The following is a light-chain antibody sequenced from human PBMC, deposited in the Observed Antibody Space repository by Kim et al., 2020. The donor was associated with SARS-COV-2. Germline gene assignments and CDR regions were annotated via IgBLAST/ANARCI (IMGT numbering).Light chain of an antibody. CDR2: SAS. CDR3: QLYGSSPYT. CDR1: QSVSSRN. V-gene: IGKV3-20*01. J-gene: IGKJ2*01. Sequence: EIVLTQSPDTLSMSPGQRVSLFCGASQSVSSRNLGWYQQKPGQAPRLPIYSASSRATGVPDRFSGTGAGTDFILTISRLEPEDSAVYYCQLYGSSPYTFGQGTKLEI.